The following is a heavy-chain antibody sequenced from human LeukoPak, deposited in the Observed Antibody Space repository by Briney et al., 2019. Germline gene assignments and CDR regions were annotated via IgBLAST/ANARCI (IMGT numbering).Heavy chain of an antibody. D-gene: IGHD6-13*01. CDR1: GGSISSSNYY. CDR3: ARERIAAAAFDY. V-gene: IGHV4-39*07. Sequence: PSETLSLTCTVSGGSISSSNYYWAWIRQPPGKGLEWIATIYYSGITYYSPSLKSRVTISVDTSKNQFSLKLSSVTAADTAVYYCARERIAAAAFDYWGQGTLVTVSS. J-gene: IGHJ4*02. CDR2: IYYSGIT.